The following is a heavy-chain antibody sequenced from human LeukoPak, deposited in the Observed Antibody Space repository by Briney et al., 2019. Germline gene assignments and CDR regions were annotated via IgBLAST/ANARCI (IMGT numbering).Heavy chain of an antibody. V-gene: IGHV4-61*02. CDR3: ARDVPVIVGAGAFDI. D-gene: IGHD1-26*01. CDR1: GGSISSGSYY. Sequence: SETLSLTCTVSGGSISSGSYYWSWIRQPAGKGLEWIGRIYTSGSTHYNPSLKSRVTISVDTSKNQFSLKLSSVTAADTAVYYCARDVPVIVGAGAFDIWGQGTMVTVSS. J-gene: IGHJ3*02. CDR2: IYTSGST.